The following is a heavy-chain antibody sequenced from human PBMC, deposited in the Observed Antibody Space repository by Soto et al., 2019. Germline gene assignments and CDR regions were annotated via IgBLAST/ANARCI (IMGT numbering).Heavy chain of an antibody. D-gene: IGHD3-10*01. Sequence: GGSLRLSCAASGFTFSSYAMSWVRQAPGKGLEWVGRIKSKTDGGTTDYAAPVKGRFTISRDDSKNTLYMQMNSLKTEDTAVFFCTTNLRRFGDSPTSFDYWGQGSLVTVSS. CDR1: GFTFSSYA. CDR2: IKSKTDGGTT. V-gene: IGHV3-15*05. J-gene: IGHJ4*02. CDR3: TTNLRRFGDSPTSFDY.